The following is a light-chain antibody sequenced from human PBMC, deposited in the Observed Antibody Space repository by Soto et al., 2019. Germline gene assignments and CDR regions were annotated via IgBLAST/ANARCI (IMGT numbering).Light chain of an antibody. V-gene: IGKV3-20*01. J-gene: IGKJ5*01. Sequence: EIVITQSPATLSVSPGERATLSCRASQSVSSSFLAWYQQKVGQAPRLLIYGASSRATGIPDRFSGSGSGTDFTLTISRLEPEDFAVYYCQQYGSSPRTFGQGTRLEI. CDR1: QSVSSSF. CDR2: GAS. CDR3: QQYGSSPRT.